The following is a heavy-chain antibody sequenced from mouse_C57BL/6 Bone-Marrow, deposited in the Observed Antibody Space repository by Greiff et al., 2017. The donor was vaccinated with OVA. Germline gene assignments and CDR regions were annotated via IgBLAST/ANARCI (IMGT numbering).Heavy chain of an antibody. CDR3: ARGTTVPFDY. V-gene: IGHV1-42*01. CDR2: INPSTGGT. J-gene: IGHJ2*01. D-gene: IGHD1-1*01. CDR1: GYSFTGYY. Sequence: EVQLQQSGPELVKPGASVKISCKASGYSFTGYYMNWVKQSPEKSLEWIGEINPSTGGTTYNQKFKAKATLTVDQSSSTAYMQLKSLTSEDSAVYYCARGTTVPFDYWGQGTTLTVSS.